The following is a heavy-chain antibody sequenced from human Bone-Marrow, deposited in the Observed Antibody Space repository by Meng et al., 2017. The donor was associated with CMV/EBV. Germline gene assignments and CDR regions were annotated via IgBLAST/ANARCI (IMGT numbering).Heavy chain of an antibody. V-gene: IGHV1-2*02. J-gene: IGHJ4*02. D-gene: IGHD3-16*01. CDR1: RYTFTGYY. CDR3: APEVADTHYFDY. Sequence: ASVKVSCKASRYTFTGYYIHWVRQAPVQGLEWMGWINANRGGTSYAQKFQGRVTMTRDTSISTAYMELSRLTSDDTAVYYCAPEVADTHYFDYWGQGTLVTVSS. CDR2: INANRGGT.